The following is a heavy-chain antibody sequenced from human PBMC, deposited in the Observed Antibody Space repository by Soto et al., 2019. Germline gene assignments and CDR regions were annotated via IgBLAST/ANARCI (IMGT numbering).Heavy chain of an antibody. D-gene: IGHD6-13*01. Sequence: PSETLSLTCAVYGGSFSGFYWSWIRQPPGKGLEWIGEINRSGSTNYNPSLKSRVTISVDTSKNQFSLKLSSVTVADTAVYYCARGYSSSWFWGQGTLVTVSS. CDR2: INRSGST. CDR3: ARGYSSSWF. J-gene: IGHJ4*02. CDR1: GGSFSGFY. V-gene: IGHV4-34*01.